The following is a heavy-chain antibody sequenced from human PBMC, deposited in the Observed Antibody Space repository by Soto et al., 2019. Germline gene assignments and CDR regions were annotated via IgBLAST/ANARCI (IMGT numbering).Heavy chain of an antibody. CDR2: ISSSSSYI. J-gene: IGHJ4*02. V-gene: IGHV3-21*01. CDR1: GFTFSSDS. D-gene: IGHD3-16*02. Sequence: EVQLVESGGGLVKPGGSLRLSCAASGFTFSSDSMNWVRQAPGKGLEWVSSISSSSSYIYYADSVKGRFTISRDNAKNSLYLQMNSLRAEDTAVYYCAKEAGELSTRSFDYWGQGTLVTVSS. CDR3: AKEAGELSTRSFDY.